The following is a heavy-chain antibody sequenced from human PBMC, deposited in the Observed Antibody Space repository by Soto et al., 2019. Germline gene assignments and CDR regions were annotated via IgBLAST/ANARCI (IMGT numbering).Heavy chain of an antibody. D-gene: IGHD1-26*01. CDR1: GFTFSIYA. Sequence: PGGSLRLSCAASGFTFSIYAMSWVRQAPGKGLEWVSAISGSGGSTYYADSVKGRFTISRDNSKNTLYLQMNSLRAEDTAVYYCAKVGATLYYYYYGMDVWGQGTTVTVSS. CDR2: ISGSGGST. J-gene: IGHJ6*02. CDR3: AKVGATLYYYYYGMDV. V-gene: IGHV3-23*01.